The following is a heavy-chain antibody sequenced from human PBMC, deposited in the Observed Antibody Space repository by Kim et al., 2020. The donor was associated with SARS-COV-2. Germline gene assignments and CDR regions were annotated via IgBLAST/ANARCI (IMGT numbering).Heavy chain of an antibody. CDR1: GGSISSYY. Sequence: SETLSLTCTVSGGSISSYYWSWIRQPPGKGLEWIGYIYYSGSTNYNPSLKSRVTISVDTSKNQFSLKLSSVTAADTAVYYCARDKIAVAGTSGAFDIWGQGTMVTVSS. CDR2: IYYSGST. V-gene: IGHV4-59*01. J-gene: IGHJ3*02. CDR3: ARDKIAVAGTSGAFDI. D-gene: IGHD6-19*01.